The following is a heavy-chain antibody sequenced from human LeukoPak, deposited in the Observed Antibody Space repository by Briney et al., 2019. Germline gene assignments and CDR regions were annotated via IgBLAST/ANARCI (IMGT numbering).Heavy chain of an antibody. Sequence: SETLSLTCTISGGSISSYFWTWIRQPPGKGLEWIGYIYYSGSTNYNPSLKRRVTISVDTSKNLFSLKLNSVTTADTAVYYCARASTVTTVDYWGQGTLVTVSS. D-gene: IGHD4-17*01. V-gene: IGHV4-59*01. CDR2: IYYSGST. J-gene: IGHJ4*02. CDR3: ARASTVTTVDY. CDR1: GGSISSYF.